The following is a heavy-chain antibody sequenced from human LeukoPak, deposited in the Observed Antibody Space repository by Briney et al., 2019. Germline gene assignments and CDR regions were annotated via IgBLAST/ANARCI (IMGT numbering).Heavy chain of an antibody. Sequence: GGSLRLSCAASGFTFDDYALNWVRQAPGKGLEWVSIITWDGRNTYYADSVKGRFTISRDNSKNSLYLQTNSLRAEDTALYYCARSTYYYDSRGFGAFDYWGQGTLVTVSS. J-gene: IGHJ4*02. CDR2: ITWDGRNT. CDR1: GFTFDDYA. D-gene: IGHD3-22*01. V-gene: IGHV3-43D*03. CDR3: ARSTYYYDSRGFGAFDY.